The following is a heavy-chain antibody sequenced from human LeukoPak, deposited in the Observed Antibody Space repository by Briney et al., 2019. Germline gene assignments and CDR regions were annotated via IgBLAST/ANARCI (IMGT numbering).Heavy chain of an antibody. J-gene: IGHJ5*02. Sequence: GRSLRLSCAVSGFTFSVYEMNWVRQAPGKGLEWVAYISSNGGTMYYADSVKGRFTISRDDAKKSLYLQTNSLRAEDTAVYYCTRGGNYFDPWGQGTLVTVSS. CDR3: TRGGNYFDP. CDR2: ISSNGGTM. V-gene: IGHV3-48*03. CDR1: GFTFSVYE.